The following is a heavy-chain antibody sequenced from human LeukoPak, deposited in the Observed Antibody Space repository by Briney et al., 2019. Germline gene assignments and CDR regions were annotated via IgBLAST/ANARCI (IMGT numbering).Heavy chain of an antibody. J-gene: IGHJ3*02. V-gene: IGHV1-2*02. CDR3: ARDGLATVVTKGFAFDI. CDR2: ISPNSGGT. CDR1: GYTFTGYY. Sequence: GASVKVSCKASGYTFTGYYMHWVRQAPGQGLEWMGWISPNSGGTSYAQKFQGRVTMTRDTSISTAYMELSRLRSDATAVYYCARDGLATVVTKGFAFDIWGLGTMVTVSS. D-gene: IGHD4-23*01.